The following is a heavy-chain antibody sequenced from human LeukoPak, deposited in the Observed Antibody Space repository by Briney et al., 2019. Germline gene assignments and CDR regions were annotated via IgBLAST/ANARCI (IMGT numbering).Heavy chain of an antibody. V-gene: IGHV4-31*03. CDR3: AREGSEWSDAFDI. Sequence: TTSQTLSLTCTVSGGSISSGGYYWSWIRQHPGKGLEWIGYIYYSGSTYYNPSLKSRVTISVDTFKNQFSLKLSSVTAADTAVYYCAREGSEWSDAFDIWGQGTMVTVSS. CDR2: IYYSGST. D-gene: IGHD3-3*01. CDR1: GGSISSGGYY. J-gene: IGHJ3*02.